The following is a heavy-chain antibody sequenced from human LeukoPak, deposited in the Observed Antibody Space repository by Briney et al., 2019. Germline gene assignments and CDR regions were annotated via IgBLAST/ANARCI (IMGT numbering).Heavy chain of an antibody. CDR2: TYYSGST. Sequence: PSETLSLTCTVSGGSISSYYWSWIRQPPGKGLEWIGYTYYSGSTNYNPSLKSRVTISVDTSKNQFSLKLSSVTAADTAVYHCARSLPPIAAAGYNWFDPWGQGTLVTVSS. J-gene: IGHJ5*02. CDR3: ARSLPPIAAAGYNWFDP. CDR1: GGSISSYY. V-gene: IGHV4-59*01. D-gene: IGHD6-13*01.